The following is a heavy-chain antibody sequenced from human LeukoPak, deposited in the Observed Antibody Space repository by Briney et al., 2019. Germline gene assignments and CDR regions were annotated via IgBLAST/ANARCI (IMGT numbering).Heavy chain of an antibody. D-gene: IGHD2-15*01. CDR3: ARSVVAAPGY. CDR2: ISYDGTNK. V-gene: IGHV3-30-3*01. J-gene: IGHJ4*02. CDR1: GFTFSSYA. Sequence: GGSLRLSCAASGFTFSSYAMHWVRQAPGKGLDWVAVISYDGTNKYYADSVKGRFTISRDNSKNTLYLQMNSLRAEDTAVYYCARSVVAAPGYWGQGTLVTVSS.